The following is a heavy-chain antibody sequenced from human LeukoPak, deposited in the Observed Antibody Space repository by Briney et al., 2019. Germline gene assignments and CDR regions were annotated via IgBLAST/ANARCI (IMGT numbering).Heavy chain of an antibody. Sequence: SETLSLTCTVSGGSISTYYWSWIRQPPGKGLEWIGYVYYSGTTNYNPSLRSRVTISVDTSKNQFSLKLSSVTAADTAVYYCARGGIQLWSNNWVDPWGQGILVTVSS. CDR1: GGSISTYY. D-gene: IGHD5-18*01. CDR2: VYYSGTT. J-gene: IGHJ5*02. CDR3: ARGGIQLWSNNWVDP. V-gene: IGHV4-59*01.